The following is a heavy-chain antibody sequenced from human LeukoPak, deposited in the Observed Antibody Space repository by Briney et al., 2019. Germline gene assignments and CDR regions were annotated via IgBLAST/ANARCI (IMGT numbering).Heavy chain of an antibody. D-gene: IGHD3-10*01. Sequence: GGSLRLSCVGSGFMFSDYYMYWVRQAPGKGLVWVSRIKNAGIDTIYADSVKGRFTVSRDNAKNTVYLQMSSLRAEDTAVYYCARGGYGHNMDVWGEGTTVTVSS. CDR1: GFMFSDYY. J-gene: IGHJ6*03. V-gene: IGHV3-74*01. CDR2: IKNAGIDT. CDR3: ARGGYGHNMDV.